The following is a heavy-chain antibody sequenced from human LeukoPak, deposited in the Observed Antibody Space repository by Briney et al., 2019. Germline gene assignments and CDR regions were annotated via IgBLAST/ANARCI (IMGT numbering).Heavy chain of an antibody. J-gene: IGHJ6*03. CDR2: IYYSGST. Sequence: SETLSLTCTVSGGSISTYYWSWIRQPPGKGLEWIGYIYYSGSTNYNPSLTSRVTISVDTSKNQFSLKLNSVTAADTAVYYCARGVYYYYYMDVWGKGKTATVSS. CDR3: ARGVYYYYYMDV. CDR1: GGSISTYY. V-gene: IGHV4-59*01.